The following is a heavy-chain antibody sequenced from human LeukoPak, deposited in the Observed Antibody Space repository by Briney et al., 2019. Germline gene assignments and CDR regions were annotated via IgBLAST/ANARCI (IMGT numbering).Heavy chain of an antibody. V-gene: IGHV4-59*01. CDR2: LYYSVST. D-gene: IGHD3-22*01. CDR1: GGSISGYY. J-gene: IGHJ3*02. CDR3: ARDALPYYDSSGYYKTHDAFDI. Sequence: SETLSLTSTVSGGSISGYYWSWIRQPPGKGLEWIGNLYYSVSTNYNPSLKSRVTISVDTSKNQFSLKMSSVTAADTAVYYCARDALPYYDSSGYYKTHDAFDIWGQGTTVTVSS.